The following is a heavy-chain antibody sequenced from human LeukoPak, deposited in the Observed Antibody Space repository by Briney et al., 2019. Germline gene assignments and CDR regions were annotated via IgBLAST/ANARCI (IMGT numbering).Heavy chain of an antibody. V-gene: IGHV3-23*01. CDR3: ARVGSYGYGNDY. CDR1: GFTFTRYG. J-gene: IGHJ4*02. CDR2: ISGSGDST. D-gene: IGHD5-18*01. Sequence: PGGSLRLSCAASGFTFTRYGMSWVRQAPGKGLEWVSSISGSGDSTYYADSVKGRFTISRDNAKNTLYLQMNSLRAEDTAVYYCARVGSYGYGNDYWGQGTLVTVSS.